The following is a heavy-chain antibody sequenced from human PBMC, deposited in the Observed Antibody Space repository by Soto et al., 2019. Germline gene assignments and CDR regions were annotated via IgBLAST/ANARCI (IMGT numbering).Heavy chain of an antibody. J-gene: IGHJ4*01. Sequence: SQTLSLTCAITVDSVSSNSAGWSWVRQSPSRGLEWLGRTYYRSKWYYEYAVSVRGRITITPDTSKNQYSLQLNSVTPEDTAVYFGARGAQYSGRIFDYSGQEPLVTVPS. CDR3: ARGAQYSGRIFDY. CDR1: VDSVSSNSAG. V-gene: IGHV6-1*01. CDR2: TYYRSKWYY. D-gene: IGHD1-26*01.